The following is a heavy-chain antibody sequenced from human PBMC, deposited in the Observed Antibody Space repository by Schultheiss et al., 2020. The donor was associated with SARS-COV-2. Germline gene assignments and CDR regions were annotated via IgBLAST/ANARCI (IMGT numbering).Heavy chain of an antibody. V-gene: IGHV3-30-3*01. CDR1: GFTFSSYA. D-gene: IGHD3-3*01. CDR3: ASNPYDFWSGYYYYYYGMDV. J-gene: IGHJ6*02. Sequence: GGSLRLSCAASGFTFSSYAMHWVRQAPGKGLEWVAVISYDGSNKYYADSVKGRFTISRDNAKNSLYLQMNSLRAEDTAVYYCASNPYDFWSGYYYYYYGMDVWGQGTTVTVSS. CDR2: ISYDGSNK.